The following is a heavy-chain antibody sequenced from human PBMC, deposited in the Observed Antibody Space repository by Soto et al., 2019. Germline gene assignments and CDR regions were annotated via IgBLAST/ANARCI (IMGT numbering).Heavy chain of an antibody. D-gene: IGHD3-22*01. CDR2: ISSSGSTI. CDR3: ARAGGNYYDSAGYYYVRGWSDY. Sequence: PGGSLRLSCAASGFTFSSYEMNWVRQAPGKGLEWVSYISSSGSTIYYADSVKGRFTISRDNGKNSLNLQMNSLRAEDTAVYYCARAGGNYYDSAGYYYVRGWSDYWGQGALVTVSS. J-gene: IGHJ4*02. V-gene: IGHV3-48*03. CDR1: GFTFSSYE.